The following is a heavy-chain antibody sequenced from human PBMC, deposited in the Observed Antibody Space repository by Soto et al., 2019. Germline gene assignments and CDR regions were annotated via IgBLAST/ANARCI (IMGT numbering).Heavy chain of an antibody. Sequence: AGGSLRLSCAASGFTFSSYGMHWVRQAPGKGLEWVAVIWYDGSNKYYADSVKGRFTISRDNSKNTLYLQMNSLRAEDTAVYYCARDFRSRSGYDRGSFDYWGQGTLVTVSS. J-gene: IGHJ4*02. CDR1: GFTFSSYG. D-gene: IGHD5-12*01. CDR3: ARDFRSRSGYDRGSFDY. V-gene: IGHV3-33*01. CDR2: IWYDGSNK.